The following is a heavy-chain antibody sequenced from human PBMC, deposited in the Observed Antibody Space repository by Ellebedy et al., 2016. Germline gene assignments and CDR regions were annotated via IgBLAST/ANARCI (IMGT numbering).Heavy chain of an antibody. CDR1: GGSISSYY. D-gene: IGHD6-19*01. CDR3: ARDRVAVANYYYYGMDV. Sequence: SETLSLTCTVSGGSISSYYWSWIRQPPGKGLEWIGYIYYSGSTNYNPSLKSRVTISVDTSKNQFSLKLSSVTAADTAVYYCARDRVAVANYYYYGMDVWGQGTTVTVFS. J-gene: IGHJ6*02. CDR2: IYYSGST. V-gene: IGHV4-59*01.